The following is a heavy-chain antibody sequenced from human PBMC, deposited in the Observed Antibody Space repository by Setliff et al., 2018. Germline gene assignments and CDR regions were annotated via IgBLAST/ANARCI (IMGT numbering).Heavy chain of an antibody. Sequence: SETLSLTCTVSADSGGSISSGGYYWSWIRQFPGKGLEWIGYIYYVGTTYYNPSLKSRVMISVDTSKNQFSLKLTSVSAADPAVYYCTRSPPYGGHRVFDLWGQGTMVTVSS. CDR1: ADSGGSISSGGYY. V-gene: IGHV4-31*03. D-gene: IGHD4-17*01. CDR2: IYYVGTT. J-gene: IGHJ3*01. CDR3: TRSPPYGGHRVFDL.